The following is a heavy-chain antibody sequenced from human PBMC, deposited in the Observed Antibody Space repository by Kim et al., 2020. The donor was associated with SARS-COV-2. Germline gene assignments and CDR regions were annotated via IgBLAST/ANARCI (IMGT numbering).Heavy chain of an antibody. Sequence: GGSLRLSCAASGFTFSSYSMNWVRQAPGKGLEWVSYISSSSTIYYADSVKGRFTISRDNAKNSLYLQMNSLRAEDTAVYYCARENIVVVPAAMGGWFDP. V-gene: IGHV3-48*04. CDR1: GFTFSSYS. J-gene: IGHJ5*02. D-gene: IGHD2-2*01. CDR3: ARENIVVVPAAMGGWFDP. CDR2: ISSSSTI.